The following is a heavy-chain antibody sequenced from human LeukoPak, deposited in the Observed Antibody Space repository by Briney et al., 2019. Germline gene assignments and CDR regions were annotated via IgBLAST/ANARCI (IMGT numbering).Heavy chain of an antibody. CDR3: ARLNYDFWSGVWEGYYMDV. Sequence: GGSLRLSCAASGFTFSGYWMSWVRQAPGKGLEWVANIKQDGSEIYYVDSVKGRLTISRDNAKNSLYLQMNSLRAEDTAVYYCARLNYDFWSGVWEGYYMDVWGKGTTVTVSS. J-gene: IGHJ6*03. V-gene: IGHV3-7*01. CDR1: GFTFSGYW. CDR2: IKQDGSEI. D-gene: IGHD3-3*01.